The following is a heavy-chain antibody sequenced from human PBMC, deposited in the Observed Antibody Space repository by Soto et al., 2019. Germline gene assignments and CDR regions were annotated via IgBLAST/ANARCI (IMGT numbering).Heavy chain of an antibody. CDR3: TRGPPRVQWFDP. V-gene: IGHV4-61*01. Sequence: SETLSLTCTVSGGAVSSGTYYWSWIRQPPGKGLEWIGHIYFTGSTNYNPSLKSRVTMSLDASRNQFSLKLSSVTAADTAVYYCTRGPPRVQWFDPWGLGTLVTVSS. CDR2: IYFTGST. J-gene: IGHJ5*02. CDR1: GGAVSSGTYY.